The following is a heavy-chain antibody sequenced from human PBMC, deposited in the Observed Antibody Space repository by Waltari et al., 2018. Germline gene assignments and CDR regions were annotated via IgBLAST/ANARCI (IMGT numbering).Heavy chain of an antibody. CDR1: GGSISSGGYY. CDR2: IYYSGST. J-gene: IGHJ3*02. CDR3: ARVGTMIVVVIDDAFDI. D-gene: IGHD3-22*01. Sequence: QVQLQESGPGLVKPSQTLSLTCTVSGGSISSGGYYWSWIRQHPGKGLEWIGYIYYSGSTYYNPSLKSRVTISVDTSKNQFSLKLSSVTAADTAVYYCARVGTMIVVVIDDAFDIWGQGTMVTVSS. V-gene: IGHV4-31*03.